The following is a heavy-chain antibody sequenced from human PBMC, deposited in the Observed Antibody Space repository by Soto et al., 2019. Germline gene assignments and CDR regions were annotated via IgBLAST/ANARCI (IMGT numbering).Heavy chain of an antibody. CDR2: IYPGDSDT. Sequence: PGEYLKISCKGSGYSFTSYWIGWVRQMPGKGLEWMGIIYPGDSDTRYSPSFQGQVTISADKSISTAYLQWSSLKASDTAMYYCARAGYCSGGSCYEYLAFDIWSQGTMVTVSS. D-gene: IGHD2-15*01. J-gene: IGHJ3*02. V-gene: IGHV5-51*01. CDR1: GYSFTSYW. CDR3: ARAGYCSGGSCYEYLAFDI.